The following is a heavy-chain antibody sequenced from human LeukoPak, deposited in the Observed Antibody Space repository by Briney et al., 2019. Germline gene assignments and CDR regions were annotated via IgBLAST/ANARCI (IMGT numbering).Heavy chain of an antibody. CDR1: GGSISSSSYY. Sequence: SETLSLTCTVSGGSISSSSYYWGWIRQPPGKGLEWIGSIYYSGSTYYNPSLKSRVTISVDTSKNQFSPKLSSVTAADTAVYYCARLRAVAGKGNWFDPWGQGTLVTVSS. J-gene: IGHJ5*02. CDR2: IYYSGST. CDR3: ARLRAVAGKGNWFDP. V-gene: IGHV4-39*01. D-gene: IGHD6-19*01.